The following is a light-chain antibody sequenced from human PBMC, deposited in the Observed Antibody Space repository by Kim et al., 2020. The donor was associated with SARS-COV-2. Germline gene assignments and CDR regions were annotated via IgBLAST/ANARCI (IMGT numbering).Light chain of an antibody. CDR1: QSVGSY. CDR2: DAS. J-gene: IGKJ4*01. V-gene: IGKV3-11*01. CDR3: QQRGNWPLT. Sequence: SPGERATLSCMASQSVGSYLAWYQQKPGQAPRLLIYDASNRATGIPARFSGSGSGTDFTLTIGSLEPEDFAVYYCQQRGNWPLTFGGGTKVDIK.